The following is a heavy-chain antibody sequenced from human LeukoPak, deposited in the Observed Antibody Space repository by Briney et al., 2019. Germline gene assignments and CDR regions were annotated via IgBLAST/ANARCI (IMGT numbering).Heavy chain of an antibody. CDR2: IYSGGST. D-gene: IGHD4-17*01. CDR3: ARGGGPTVTTRSSIDD. J-gene: IGHJ4*02. Sequence: GGSLRLSCAASGFTVSSNYMSWVRQAPGKGLEWVSVIYSGGSTYYADSVKGRFTISRDNSKNTLYLQMNSLRAEDTAVYYCARGGGPTVTTRSSIDDWGQGTLVSVSS. CDR1: GFTVSSNY. V-gene: IGHV3-53*01.